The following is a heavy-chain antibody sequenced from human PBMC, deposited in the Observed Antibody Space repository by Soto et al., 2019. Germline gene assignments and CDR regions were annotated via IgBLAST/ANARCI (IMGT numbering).Heavy chain of an antibody. Sequence: XSVKVSCRASGYRVTTYGVGLVRQAPGQGLEWMGWISTYSGNTGYAQQRQGRVTVTRDTATNTAYMELRRLRSDDTAVYYCARGDPATYMRLAFEDWGQGTLVTVSS. J-gene: IGHJ4*02. CDR2: ISTYSGNT. CDR3: ARGDPATYMRLAFED. CDR1: GYRVTTYG. V-gene: IGHV1-18*04. D-gene: IGHD6-25*01.